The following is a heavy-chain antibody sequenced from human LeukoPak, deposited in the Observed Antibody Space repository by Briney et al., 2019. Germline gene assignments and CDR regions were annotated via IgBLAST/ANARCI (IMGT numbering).Heavy chain of an antibody. CDR3: AKDGKAAATHPYYFDY. D-gene: IGHD6-13*01. V-gene: IGHV3-33*06. Sequence: GRSLGLSCAASGFTFNNYGIHWVRQAPGKGLEWVAVIWYDGSNKYYADSVKGRFTISRDNSKNTLYLQMNSLRAEDTAVYYCAKDGKAAATHPYYFDYWGQGTLVTVSS. CDR1: GFTFNNYG. J-gene: IGHJ4*02. CDR2: IWYDGSNK.